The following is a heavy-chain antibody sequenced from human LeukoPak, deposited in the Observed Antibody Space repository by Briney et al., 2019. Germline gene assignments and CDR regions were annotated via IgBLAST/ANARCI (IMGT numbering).Heavy chain of an antibody. J-gene: IGHJ4*02. V-gene: IGHV4-59*12. Sequence: PSETLSLTCTVSGDSISPYYLTWIRQPPGKGLQWIGHVHPSGSTSYNPSLKSRVTISADTSENQFSLSLTFVNAADTAIYYCATGADAYKTGYWGQGTLVSVSS. CDR3: ATGADAYKTGY. CDR2: VHPSGST. CDR1: GDSISPYY. D-gene: IGHD5-24*01.